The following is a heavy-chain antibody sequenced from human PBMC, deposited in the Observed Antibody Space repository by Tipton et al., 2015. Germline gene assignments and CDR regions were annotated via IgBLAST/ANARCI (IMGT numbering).Heavy chain of an antibody. Sequence: TLSLTCTVPGDSVNIGNYCWSWIRQPPGKGLEWIGSIYYSGNTKYNSSLKSRVTISVDPSKNQFSLTLSSVTAADTAVYYCARARGYSSWYATRTWFDPWGQGTLVTVSS. CDR2: IYYSGNT. CDR1: GDSVNIGNYC. D-gene: IGHD6-13*01. J-gene: IGHJ5*02. CDR3: ARARGYSSWYATRTWFDP. V-gene: IGHV4-61*01.